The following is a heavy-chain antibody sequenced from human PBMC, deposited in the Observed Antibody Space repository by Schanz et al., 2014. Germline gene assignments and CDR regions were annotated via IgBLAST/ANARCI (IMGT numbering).Heavy chain of an antibody. Sequence: QVQLVQSGAEVKKPGASVRVSCKASGYSFTTYDVNWVRQATGQGLEWMGWMNPTTGNRGYAQNFQGRVTMTRDTSLKTAYMEMTDLKVEDAGLDYCAIHYGDRALWGQGTLIAVSS. J-gene: IGHJ4*02. D-gene: IGHD4-17*01. CDR2: MNPTTGNR. CDR3: AIHYGDRAL. V-gene: IGHV1-8*01. CDR1: GYSFTTYD.